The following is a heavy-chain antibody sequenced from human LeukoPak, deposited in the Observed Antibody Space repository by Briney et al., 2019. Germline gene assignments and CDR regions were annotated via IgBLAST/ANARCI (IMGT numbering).Heavy chain of an antibody. J-gene: IGHJ6*03. Sequence: SETLSITCSVYGASFSGYYWGWLRPHPGRGLKRVREMNLSGSTNYNPTLKSLVTISVDTSKNQFSLKLSSVTAADTAVYYCARVIRIAARTSLYYYYYMDVWGKGTTVTVSS. CDR2: MNLSGST. CDR1: GASFSGYY. CDR3: ARVIRIAARTSLYYYYYMDV. D-gene: IGHD6-6*01. V-gene: IGHV4-34*01.